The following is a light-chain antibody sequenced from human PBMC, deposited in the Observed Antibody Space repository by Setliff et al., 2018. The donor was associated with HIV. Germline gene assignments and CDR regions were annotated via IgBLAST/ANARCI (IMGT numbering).Light chain of an antibody. Sequence: QSALTQPASVSGSPGQSITISCTGTSSDVGRYNLVSWYQQHPGKAPKLMIYQATKRPSGVSNRFSGSKSGNTASLTISGHQAEDEADYYCCSNTGSNTYVFGTGTKV. CDR1: SSDVGRYNL. CDR3: CSNTGSNTYV. V-gene: IGLV2-23*01. J-gene: IGLJ1*01. CDR2: QAT.